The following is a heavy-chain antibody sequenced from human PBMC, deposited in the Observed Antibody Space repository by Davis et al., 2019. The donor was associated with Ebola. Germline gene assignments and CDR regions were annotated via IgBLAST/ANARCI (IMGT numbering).Heavy chain of an antibody. CDR2: IYYSGST. V-gene: IGHV4-39*01. J-gene: IGHJ4*02. CDR1: GGSISSSSYY. Sequence: PSETLSLTCTVSGGSISSSSYYWGWIRQPPGKGLEWIGSIYYSGSTYYNPSLKSRVTISVDTSKNQFSLKLSSVTAADTAVYYCASSIVGATSSDYWGQGTLVTVSS. D-gene: IGHD1-26*01. CDR3: ASSIVGATSSDY.